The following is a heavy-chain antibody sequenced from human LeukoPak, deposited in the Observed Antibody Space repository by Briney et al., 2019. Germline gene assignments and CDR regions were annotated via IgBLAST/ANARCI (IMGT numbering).Heavy chain of an antibody. CDR2: ISGSGGST. D-gene: IGHD6-13*01. V-gene: IGHV3-23*01. J-gene: IGHJ4*02. CDR3: AKDPSSSSKVRSADY. CDR1: GFTFSSYA. Sequence: GGSLRLSCAASGFTFSSYAMGWVRQAPGKGLEWVSSISGSGGSTYYADSVKGRFTISRDNSKNTLYLQVNSLRAEDTAVYYCAKDPSSSSKVRSADYWGQGTLVTVSS.